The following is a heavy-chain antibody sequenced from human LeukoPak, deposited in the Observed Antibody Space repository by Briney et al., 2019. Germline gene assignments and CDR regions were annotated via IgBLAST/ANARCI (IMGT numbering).Heavy chain of an antibody. D-gene: IGHD3-16*01. J-gene: IGHJ2*01. CDR3: ARDSSAYHIGYFDL. CDR1: GFTFTTYW. CDR2: INQDGSEK. Sequence: GGSLRLSCAASGFTFTTYWMSWVRQAPGKGLEWVASINQDGSEKYYVDSMKGRFIISRDNAKNSLYLQMNSLRAEDTALYYCARDSSAYHIGYFDLWGRGSLVTVSS. V-gene: IGHV3-7*01.